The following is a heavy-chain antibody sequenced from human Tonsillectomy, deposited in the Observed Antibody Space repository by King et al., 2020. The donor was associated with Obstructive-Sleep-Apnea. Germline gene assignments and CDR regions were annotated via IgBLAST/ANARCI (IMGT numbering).Heavy chain of an antibody. V-gene: IGHV3-74*01. CDR2: IDPNGSNT. CDR1: GFTFSSNG. Sequence: VQLVESGGGLVQPGGSLRLSCAPSGFTFSSNGMHWVRQVPGKGLVWVAHIDPNGSNTRYADSVRGRFTNSRDNAKNTLYLQMNSLRAEDTAVYYCAPGGGQGTLVTVSS. J-gene: IGHJ4*02. CDR3: APG.